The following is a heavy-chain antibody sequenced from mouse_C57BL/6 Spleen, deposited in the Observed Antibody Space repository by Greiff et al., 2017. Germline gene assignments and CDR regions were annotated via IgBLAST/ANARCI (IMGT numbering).Heavy chain of an antibody. V-gene: IGHV1-22*01. J-gene: IGHJ2*01. Sequence: VQLQQSGPELVKPGASVKMSCKASGYTFTDYNMHWVKQRHGKSLEWIGYINPNNGGTSYNQKFKGKATLTVNKSSSTAYMELRSLTSEDSAVYYCARLGHYDYDYFDYWGQGTTLTVSS. CDR1: GYTFTDYN. D-gene: IGHD2-4*01. CDR2: INPNNGGT. CDR3: ARLGHYDYDYFDY.